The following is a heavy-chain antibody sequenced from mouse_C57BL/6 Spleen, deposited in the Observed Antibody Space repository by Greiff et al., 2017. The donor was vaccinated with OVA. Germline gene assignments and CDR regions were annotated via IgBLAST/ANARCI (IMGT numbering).Heavy chain of an antibody. V-gene: IGHV1-69*01. CDR3: ARRYYGSSLWYFDV. Sequence: VQLQQSGAELVMPGASVKLSCKASGYTFTSYWMHWVKQRPGQGLEWIGEIDPSDSYTNYNQKFKGKSTLTVDKSSSTAYMQLSSLTSEDSAVYYCARRYYGSSLWYFDVWGTGTTVTVSS. D-gene: IGHD1-1*01. CDR2: IDPSDSYT. J-gene: IGHJ1*03. CDR1: GYTFTSYW.